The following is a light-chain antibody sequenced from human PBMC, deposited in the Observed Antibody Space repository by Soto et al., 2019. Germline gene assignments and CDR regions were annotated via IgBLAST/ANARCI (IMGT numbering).Light chain of an antibody. CDR3: SSYTTSSTWV. V-gene: IGLV2-14*01. Sequence: QSVLTQPASVSGSPGQSITISCTGTSSDVGAYNYVSWYRQHPGKGPELIIYKVTDRPSGVSSRCSGSKSGNTASLTISGLQAEDEADYYCSSYTTSSTWVFGGGTKVTVL. CDR1: SSDVGAYNY. CDR2: KVT. J-gene: IGLJ3*02.